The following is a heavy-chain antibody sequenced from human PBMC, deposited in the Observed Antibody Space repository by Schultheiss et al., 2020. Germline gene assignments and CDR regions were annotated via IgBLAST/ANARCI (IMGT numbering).Heavy chain of an antibody. CDR3: ARGRGVGSGLGGWFDP. J-gene: IGHJ5*02. CDR1: GFTFSSYS. CDR2: ISSSSSYI. Sequence: WGSLRLSCAASGFTFSSYSMNWVRQAPGKGLEWVSSISSSSSYIYYADSVKGRFTISRDNAKNSLYLQMNSLRAEDTAVYYCARGRGVGSGLGGWFDPWGKGTLVTGSS. V-gene: IGHV3-21*01. D-gene: IGHD3-10*01.